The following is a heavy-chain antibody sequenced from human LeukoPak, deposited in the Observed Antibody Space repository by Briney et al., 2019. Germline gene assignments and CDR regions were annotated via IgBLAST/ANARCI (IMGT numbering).Heavy chain of an antibody. Sequence: SETLSLTCTVSGGSISSSSYYWGWIRQPPGKGLEWIGSIYYSGSTYYNPSLKSRVTISVDRSKNQFSLKLSSVTAADTAVYYCARDQEGSGINPWGQGTLVTVSS. CDR1: GGSISSSSYY. D-gene: IGHD3-10*01. V-gene: IGHV4-39*07. CDR2: IYYSGST. J-gene: IGHJ5*02. CDR3: ARDQEGSGINP.